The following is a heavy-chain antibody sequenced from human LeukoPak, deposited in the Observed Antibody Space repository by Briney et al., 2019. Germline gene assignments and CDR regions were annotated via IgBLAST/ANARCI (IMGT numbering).Heavy chain of an antibody. D-gene: IGHD3-10*01. J-gene: IGHJ4*02. CDR3: ARGLGFGEGGRPHFDY. CDR1: GGSISSGSYY. Sequence: SETLSLTCTVSGGSISSGSYYWSWIRQPAGKGLEWIGRIYTSGSTNYNPSLKSRVTISVDTSKNQFSLKLSSVTAADTAVYYCARGLGFGEGGRPHFDYWGQGTLVTVSS. V-gene: IGHV4-61*02. CDR2: IYTSGST.